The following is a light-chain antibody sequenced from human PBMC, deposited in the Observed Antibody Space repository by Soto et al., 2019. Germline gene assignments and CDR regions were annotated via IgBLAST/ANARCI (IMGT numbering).Light chain of an antibody. CDR3: SSYAGSSNV. V-gene: IGLV2-8*01. Sequence: QSALTQPPSASGSPGQSVAISCTGTSSDVGGYNYVSWYQQHPGKAPKLMIYEVNKRPSGVPDRFSGSKSGNTASLTVSGLQAEDEADYYCSSYAGSSNVFGTGTKDT. CDR2: EVN. J-gene: IGLJ1*01. CDR1: SSDVGGYNY.